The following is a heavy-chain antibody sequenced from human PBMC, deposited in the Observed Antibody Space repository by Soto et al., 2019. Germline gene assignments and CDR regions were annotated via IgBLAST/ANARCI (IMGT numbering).Heavy chain of an antibody. CDR3: AKTLRVTTPYYYYYYGMDV. J-gene: IGHJ6*02. CDR2: ISGSGGST. D-gene: IGHD4-17*01. CDR1: GFTFSSYA. Sequence: GGSLRLSCAASGFTFSSYAMSWVRQAPGKGLEWVSAISGSGGSTYYADSVKGRFTISRDNSKNTLYLQMNSLRAEDTAVYYCAKTLRVTTPYYYYYYGMDVWGQGTTVTVSS. V-gene: IGHV3-23*01.